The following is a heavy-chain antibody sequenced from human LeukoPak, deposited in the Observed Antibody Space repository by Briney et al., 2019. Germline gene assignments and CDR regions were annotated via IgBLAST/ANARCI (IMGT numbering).Heavy chain of an antibody. CDR3: AKEFVLWFGELFDY. V-gene: IGHV3-23*01. CDR2: ISGSGGST. J-gene: IGHJ4*02. CDR1: GFTFYSYA. D-gene: IGHD3-10*01. Sequence: GGSLRLSCAASGFTFYSYAMGYVRQAPGKGLEWVSAISGSGGSTYYADSVKGRFTISRDNSKNTLYLQMNSLRAEDTAVYYCAKEFVLWFGELFDYWGQGTLVTVSS.